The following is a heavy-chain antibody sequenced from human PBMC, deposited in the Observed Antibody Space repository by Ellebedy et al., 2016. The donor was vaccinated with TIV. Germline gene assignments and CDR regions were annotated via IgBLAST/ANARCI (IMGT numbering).Heavy chain of an antibody. CDR2: NSDSGMT. J-gene: IGHJ4*02. V-gene: IGHV4-59*01. CDR1: GGSIRGYQ. Sequence: GSLRLSCTVSGGSIRGYQWGWIRQPPGKGLEWIGYNSDSGMTNYDPSLKSRISILVDASKKQFSLKLTSVTAADTAVYYCARDNYGSLDYWGQGTLVTVSS. D-gene: IGHD1-26*01. CDR3: ARDNYGSLDY.